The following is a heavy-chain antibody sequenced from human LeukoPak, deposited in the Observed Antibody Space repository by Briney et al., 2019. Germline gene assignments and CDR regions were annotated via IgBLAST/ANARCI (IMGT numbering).Heavy chain of an antibody. V-gene: IGHV3-21*01. CDR2: ISSSSGYI. J-gene: IGHJ5*02. CDR3: ARVGRRDIVVVPAAIDNWFDP. CDR1: GFTFSSYS. Sequence: GGSLRLSCAASGFTFSSYSMNWVRQAPGKGLEWVSSISSSSGYIYYADSVKGRFTISRDNAKNSLYLQMNSLRAEDTAVYYCARVGRRDIVVVPAAIDNWFDPWGQGTLVTVSS. D-gene: IGHD2-2*01.